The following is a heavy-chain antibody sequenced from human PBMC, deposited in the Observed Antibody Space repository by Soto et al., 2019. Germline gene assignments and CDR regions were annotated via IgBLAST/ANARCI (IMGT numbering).Heavy chain of an antibody. V-gene: IGHV3-23*01. Sequence: EVQLLESGGGLVQPGGSLSLSCAASGLTFSSYPMSWVRQPPGKGLEWVSAISGSGGSTYYADSVKGRFTISRDNSKNTLYLQMNSLRAEDTAVYYCAKLTARLRGYFDYWGQGTLVTVSS. CDR1: GLTFSSYP. J-gene: IGHJ4*02. CDR3: AKLTARLRGYFDY. CDR2: ISGSGGST. D-gene: IGHD6-6*01.